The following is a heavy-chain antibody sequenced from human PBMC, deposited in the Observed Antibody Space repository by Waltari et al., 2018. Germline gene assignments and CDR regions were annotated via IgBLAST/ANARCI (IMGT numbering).Heavy chain of an antibody. J-gene: IGHJ4*02. V-gene: IGHV4-39*01. Sequence: QLQLQESGPGLVKPSETLSLTCTVSGGSISSSSYYWGWIRQPTGKGLEWIGSIYYSGSTYYNHSLKCRVAISGDTSKKQFSLKLSSVTAADTAVYYCARHGEFDYWGQGTLVTVSA. CDR1: GGSISSSSYY. D-gene: IGHD3-3*01. CDR3: ARHGEFDY. CDR2: IYYSGST.